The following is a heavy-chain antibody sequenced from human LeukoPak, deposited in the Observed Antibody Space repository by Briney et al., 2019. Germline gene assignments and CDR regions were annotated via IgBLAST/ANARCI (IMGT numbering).Heavy chain of an antibody. V-gene: IGHV3-11*04. J-gene: IGHJ4*02. CDR3: AKAVGYTSGPE. CDR2: ILSSGGAI. CDR1: GFTFSDYY. D-gene: IGHD5-18*01. Sequence: PGGSLRLSCAASGFTFSDYYMSWIRQAPGKGLEWASFILSSGGAIYYADSVRGRFTISRDNAKNSLSLQMNSLRAEDTAVYYCAKAVGYTSGPEWGQGTLVTVSS.